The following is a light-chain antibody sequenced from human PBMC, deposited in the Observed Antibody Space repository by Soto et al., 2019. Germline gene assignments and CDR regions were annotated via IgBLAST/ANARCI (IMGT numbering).Light chain of an antibody. CDR1: SSDVGAYNY. Sequence: QSALTQPASVSGSPGQSITISCTGTSSDVGAYNYVSWFQQHPGKAPRLIIYDVSNRPSGVSNRFSGSKSGNTASLTISGLQAEDEADYYCSSYTTSTTGVFGGGPKVTVL. J-gene: IGLJ3*02. CDR2: DVS. V-gene: IGLV2-14*01. CDR3: SSYTTSTTGV.